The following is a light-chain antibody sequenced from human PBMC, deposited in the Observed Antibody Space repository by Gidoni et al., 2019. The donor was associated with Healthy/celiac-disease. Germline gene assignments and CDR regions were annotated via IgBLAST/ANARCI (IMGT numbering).Light chain of an antibody. J-gene: IGKJ1*01. CDR1: QSVSSN. V-gene: IGKV3-15*01. CDR3: QQYNNWSWT. CDR2: GAS. Sequence: IVMTHSPATLSVSPGERATLSCRASQSVSSNLAWYQQKPGQAPRLLIYGASTRATGIPDRFSGSGSGTEFTLTISSLQSEDFAVYYCQQYNNWSWTFGQGTKVEIK.